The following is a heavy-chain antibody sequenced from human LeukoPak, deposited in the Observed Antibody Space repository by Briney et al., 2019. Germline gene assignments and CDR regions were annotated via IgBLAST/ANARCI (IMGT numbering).Heavy chain of an antibody. CDR2: ISSSSSYI. J-gene: IGHJ4*02. CDR3: AKTGGSYSFGY. D-gene: IGHD1-26*01. V-gene: IGHV3-21*01. Sequence: PGGSLRLSCAASGFTFSSYSMNWVRQAPGKGLEWVSSISSSSSYIYYADSVKGRFTISRDNSKNTLYLQMNSLRAEDTAVYYCAKTGGSYSFGYWGQGTLVTVSS. CDR1: GFTFSSYS.